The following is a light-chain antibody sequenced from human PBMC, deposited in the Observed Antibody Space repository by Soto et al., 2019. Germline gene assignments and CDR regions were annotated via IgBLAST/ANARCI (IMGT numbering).Light chain of an antibody. J-gene: IGKJ1*01. V-gene: IGKV1-6*01. CDR1: QGIRNA. CDR2: AS. Sequence: AIQMTQSPSSLATSLGYRVTITFRASQGIRNALAWYQQKPGKAPKLLIYASSLQSGVPSRFSGSGSGTDFTLTISSLQPEDFATYYCLQDYNYPRTFGQGTKVDIK. CDR3: LQDYNYPRT.